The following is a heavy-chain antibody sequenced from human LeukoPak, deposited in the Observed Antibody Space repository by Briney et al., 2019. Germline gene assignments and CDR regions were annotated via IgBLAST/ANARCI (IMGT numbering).Heavy chain of an antibody. Sequence: ASVKVSCKASGYTFTGYYMHWVRQAPGQGLEWMGWINPNSGGTNYAQKFQGRVTMTRDTSISTAYMELSRLRSDDTAVYYCASGLYYYDSSAEGYYGMDVWGQGTTVTVSS. CDR1: GYTFTGYY. D-gene: IGHD3-22*01. CDR2: INPNSGGT. V-gene: IGHV1-2*02. CDR3: ASGLYYYDSSAEGYYGMDV. J-gene: IGHJ6*02.